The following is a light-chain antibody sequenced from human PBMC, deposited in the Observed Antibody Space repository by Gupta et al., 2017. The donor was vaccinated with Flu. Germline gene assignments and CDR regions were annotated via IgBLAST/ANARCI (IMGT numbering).Light chain of an antibody. CDR2: EVN. J-gene: IGLJ1*01. V-gene: IGLV2-14*01. Sequence: QSALTPPASVSGSPGPSITISCTGTSSDVGSNNHVSWYQQPPGKAPKVMNYEVNNRPSGVSNRFAGSKSGNTASLTISGLQAEEEAHYYRSSYTSSSTPYVFGTGTGVTVL. CDR3: SSYTSSSTPYV. CDR1: SSDVGSNNH.